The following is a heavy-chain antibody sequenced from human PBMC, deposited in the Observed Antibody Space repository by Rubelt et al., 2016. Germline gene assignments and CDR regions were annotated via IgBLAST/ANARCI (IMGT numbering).Heavy chain of an antibody. CDR2: ISTDGDTL. CDR1: GFTFSTAW. V-gene: IGHV3-11*01. Sequence: VQLVESGGGVVKPGGSLRLSCAASGFTFSTAWMSWVRQAPGEGLEWVAYISTDGDTLYYADSVEGRFTVSRDNAKNTLYLQMNNLGAEDTAVYYCARDLVGATAHWGQGTLVTVST. D-gene: IGHD1-26*01. CDR3: ARDLVGATAH. J-gene: IGHJ4*02.